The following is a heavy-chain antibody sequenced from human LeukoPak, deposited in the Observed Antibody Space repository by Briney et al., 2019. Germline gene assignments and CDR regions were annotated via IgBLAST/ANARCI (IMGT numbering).Heavy chain of an antibody. CDR1: GYTFTGYY. J-gene: IGHJ3*02. D-gene: IGHD2-21*02. CDR3: ARSGYLVATAYDAFDI. Sequence: ASVKVSCTASGYTFTGYYMHWVRQAPGQGLEWMGIINPSGGSTSYAQKFQGRVTMTRDTSTSTVYMELSSLRSEDTAVYYCARSGYLVATAYDAFDIWGQGTMVTVSS. CDR2: INPSGGST. V-gene: IGHV1-46*01.